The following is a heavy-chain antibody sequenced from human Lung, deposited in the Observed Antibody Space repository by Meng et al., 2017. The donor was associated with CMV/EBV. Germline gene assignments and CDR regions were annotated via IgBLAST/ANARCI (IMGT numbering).Heavy chain of an antibody. CDR3: ARARSPTHFDY. CDR2: IGTVGDT. J-gene: IGHJ4*02. CDR1: GFTFSTYD. Sequence: GESXKISCTASGFTFSTYDFHWVRQPTGKGLEWVSSIGTVGDTYSIGSVKGRFTISREDAKNSVYLQMNGLRDGDTGLYYCARARSPTHFDYWGQGALVTVSS. V-gene: IGHV3-13*01.